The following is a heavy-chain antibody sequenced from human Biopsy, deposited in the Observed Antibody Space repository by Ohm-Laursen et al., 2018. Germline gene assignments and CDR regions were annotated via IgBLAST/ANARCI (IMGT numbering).Heavy chain of an antibody. CDR2: ISEDGTNK. CDR1: GVSFSRYG. J-gene: IGHJ6*02. V-gene: IGHV3-30*18. Sequence: SLRLSCSASGVSFSRYGMHWVRQAPGKGLEWVASISEDGTNKYYEDSVKGRFTVSRDNSKNTLYLQMNSLRAEDTAVFYCAKDRGVARTYYYYPYGMDVWGQGTTVTVSS. D-gene: IGHD3-10*01. CDR3: AKDRGVARTYYYYPYGMDV.